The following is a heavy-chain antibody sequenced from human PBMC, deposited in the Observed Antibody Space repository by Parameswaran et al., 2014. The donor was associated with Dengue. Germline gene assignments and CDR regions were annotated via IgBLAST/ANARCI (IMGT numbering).Heavy chain of an antibody. CDR3: ARDSIGEEDCGGDCLRDY. J-gene: IGHJ4*02. D-gene: IGHD2-21*02. CDR1: A. V-gene: IGHV3-30*04. CDR2: ISYDGSNK. Sequence: AMPGVRQAPGKGLEWVAVISYDGSNKYYADSVKGRFTISRDNSKNTLYLQMNSLRAEDTAVYYCARDSIGEEDCGGDCLRDYWGQGTLVTVSS.